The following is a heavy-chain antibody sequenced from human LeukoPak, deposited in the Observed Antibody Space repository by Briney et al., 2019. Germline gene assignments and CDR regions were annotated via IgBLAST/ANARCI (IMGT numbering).Heavy chain of an antibody. D-gene: IGHD2-15*01. CDR1: GDRLSSNSAA. V-gene: IGHV6-1*01. CDR2: TYYRSKWYN. J-gene: IGHJ3*02. CDR3: ARGGAGGRAFDI. Sequence: SQTLSLTCAVSGDRLSSNSAAWRWVRQSPSRGLGSLGRTYYRSKWYNDYADSVKSRLTINPDTSKNQFSLQLNSGTPEDTAVYYCARGGAGGRAFDIWGQGTMVTVSS.